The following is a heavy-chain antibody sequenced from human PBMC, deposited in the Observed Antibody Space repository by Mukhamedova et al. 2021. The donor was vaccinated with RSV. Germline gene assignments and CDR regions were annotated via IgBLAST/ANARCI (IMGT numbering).Heavy chain of an antibody. CDR3: ARQDSFYSTSSF. CDR2: IKPGDSDV. V-gene: IGHV5-51*01. Sequence: GKGLEWVGIIKPGDSDVRYSPSFQGQVTIPANESITTAYLQWSSLRASDSAVYFCARQDSFYSTSSFWGQGSLVTVSS. D-gene: IGHD6-6*01. J-gene: IGHJ4*02.